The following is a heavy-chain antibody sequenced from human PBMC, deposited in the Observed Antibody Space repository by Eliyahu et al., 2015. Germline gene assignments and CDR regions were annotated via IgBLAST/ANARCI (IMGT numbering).Heavy chain of an antibody. D-gene: IGHD2-21*01. J-gene: IGHJ6*02. Sequence: QVTLKESGPVLVKPTETLTLTCTVXXFSLSNARXGVSWIRQPPGKALEWLXHIFSNDEKSYSTSLKSRLTISKDTSKSQVVLTMTNMDPVDTATYYYARKVRVGVKTNYYYYGMDVWGQGTTVTVSS. CDR1: XFSLSNARXG. CDR2: IFSNDEK. V-gene: IGHV2-26*01. CDR3: ARKVRVGVKTNYYYYGMDV.